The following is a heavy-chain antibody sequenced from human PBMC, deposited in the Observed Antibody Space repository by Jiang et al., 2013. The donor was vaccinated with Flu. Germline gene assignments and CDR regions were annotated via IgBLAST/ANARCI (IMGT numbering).Heavy chain of an antibody. J-gene: IGHJ4*02. D-gene: IGHD1-1*01. CDR1: GGSISSYY. Sequence: SLTCTVSGGSISSYYWSWIRQPAGKGLEWIGRIYTSGEAPNYNPSLKSRVTMSVDTSKNQFSLKLSSVTAADTAVYYCARDYSINWKDGDYFDYWGQGTLVTVSS. CDR3: ARDYSINWKDGDYFDY. V-gene: IGHV4-4*07. CDR2: IYTSGEAP.